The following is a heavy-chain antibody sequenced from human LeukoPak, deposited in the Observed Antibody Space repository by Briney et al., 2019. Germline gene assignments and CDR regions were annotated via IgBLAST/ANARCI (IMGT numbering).Heavy chain of an antibody. J-gene: IGHJ5*02. Sequence: ASVKVSCKVSGYTLTELSMHWVRQAPGKGLERMGGFDPEDGETIYAQKFQGRVTMTEDTSTDTAYMELSSLRSEDTAVYYCATALPHYDYGDNWFDPWGQGTLVTVSS. CDR2: FDPEDGET. D-gene: IGHD4-17*01. CDR3: ATALPHYDYGDNWFDP. V-gene: IGHV1-24*01. CDR1: GYTLTELS.